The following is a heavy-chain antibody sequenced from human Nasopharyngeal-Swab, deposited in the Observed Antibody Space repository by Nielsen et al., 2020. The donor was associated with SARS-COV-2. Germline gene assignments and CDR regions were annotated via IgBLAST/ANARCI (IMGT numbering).Heavy chain of an antibody. Sequence: WIRQPPGKALEWLAHIFSNDEKSYSTSLKSRLTISKDTSKRQVVLTMTNMDPVDTATYYCARMNGLRHYYYSYGMDVWGQGTTVTVSS. J-gene: IGHJ6*02. V-gene: IGHV2-26*01. D-gene: IGHD4-17*01. CDR2: IFSNDEK. CDR3: ARMNGLRHYYYSYGMDV.